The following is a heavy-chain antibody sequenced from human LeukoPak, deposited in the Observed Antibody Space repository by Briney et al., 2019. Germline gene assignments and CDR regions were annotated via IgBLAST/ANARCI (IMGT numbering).Heavy chain of an antibody. J-gene: IGHJ5*02. CDR3: ARDNSVGDNAWWFDP. D-gene: IGHD1-26*01. CDR1: GYTFTSYY. Sequence: GASVTVSCKASGYTFTSYYMHWVRQAPGQGLEWMGLINPTGGSTGYAQKFQGRVTMTRDMSTSTDYMELSSLRSEDTAIYYCARDNSVGDNAWWFDPCGQGTLVTVSS. CDR2: INPTGGST. V-gene: IGHV1-46*01.